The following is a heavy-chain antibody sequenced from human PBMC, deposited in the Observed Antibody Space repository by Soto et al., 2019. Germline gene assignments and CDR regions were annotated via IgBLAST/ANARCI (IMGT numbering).Heavy chain of an antibody. D-gene: IGHD3-22*01. CDR3: ARLPYDSSGYYYSYFDY. CDR2: IYWNDDK. J-gene: IGHJ4*02. Sequence: GLDLEWLALIYWNDDKRYSPSLKSRLTITKDTSKNQVVLTMTNMDPVDTATYYCARLPYDSSGYYYSYFDYWGQGTLVTVSS. V-gene: IGHV2-5*01.